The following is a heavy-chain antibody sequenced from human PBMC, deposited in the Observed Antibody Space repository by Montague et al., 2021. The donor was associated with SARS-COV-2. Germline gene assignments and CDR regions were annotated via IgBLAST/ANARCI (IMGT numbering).Heavy chain of an antibody. V-gene: IGHV3-30*04. CDR3: AGDNMGSIDY. J-gene: IGHJ4*02. D-gene: IGHD1-26*01. CDR1: GFTFSTHY. Sequence: SLRLSCAASGFTFSTHYMQWVRQAPGKGLEWVAIMSYDGSSRYHVDSVKGRFTISRDNSRNTLYLQMDSLRSEDTAVYYCAGDNMGSIDYWGQGTLVTVSS. CDR2: MSYDGSSR.